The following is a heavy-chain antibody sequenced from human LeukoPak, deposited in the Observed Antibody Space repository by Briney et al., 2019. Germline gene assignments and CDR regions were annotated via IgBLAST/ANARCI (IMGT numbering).Heavy chain of an antibody. Sequence: GGSLRLSCAASGFTFSDYSMNWVRQAPGKGLEWISYIGISSGNTKYADSVKGRFTISGDKAKNSLYLQMNSLRVEDTAVCYCARDYKYAFDNLGQGTLVTVSS. CDR1: GFTFSDYS. V-gene: IGHV3-48*01. CDR2: IGISSGNT. J-gene: IGHJ4*02. CDR3: ARDYKYAFDN. D-gene: IGHD5-24*01.